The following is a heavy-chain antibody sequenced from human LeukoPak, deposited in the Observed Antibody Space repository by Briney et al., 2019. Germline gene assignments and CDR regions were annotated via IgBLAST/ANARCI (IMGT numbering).Heavy chain of an antibody. J-gene: IGHJ6*02. Sequence: PGGSLRLSCAASGFTFGLYAMSWVRRAPGKGLEWVSGIGGGSTYYANSVKGRFTISRDNSKNTLYLQMNSLRAEDTAVYYCAKLHSYGYYYYYGMDVWGQGTTVTVSS. CDR3: AKLHSYGYYYYYGMDV. D-gene: IGHD5-18*01. CDR1: GFTFGLYA. CDR2: IGGGST. V-gene: IGHV3-23*01.